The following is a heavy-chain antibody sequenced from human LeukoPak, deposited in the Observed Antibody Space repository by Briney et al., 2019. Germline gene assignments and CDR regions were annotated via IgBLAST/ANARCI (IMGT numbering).Heavy chain of an antibody. CDR3: ARYSLHYYDSSGYPPHQTAFFDY. J-gene: IGHJ4*02. CDR2: IYYSGST. CDR1: GGSISSSSYY. D-gene: IGHD3-22*01. Sequence: PSETLSLTCTVSGGSISSSSYYWGWIRQPPGKGLEWIGSIYYSGSTYYNPSLKSRVTISVDTSKNQFSLKLSSVTAADTAVYYCARYSLHYYDSSGYPPHQTAFFDYWGQGTLVTVSS. V-gene: IGHV4-39*07.